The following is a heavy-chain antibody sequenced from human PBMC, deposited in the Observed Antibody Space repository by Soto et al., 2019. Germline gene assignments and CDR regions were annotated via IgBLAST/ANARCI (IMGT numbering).Heavy chain of an antibody. J-gene: IGHJ6*02. CDR2: LIPIFGTA. Sequence: QVQLVQSVAEVKKPGSSVKVSCKASGGTFSSYAISWVRQAPGQGLEWMGGLIPIFGTANYEQKFQGRVTIPANKYKSTAYMESNSLRSEDTAVYYCAREGEAHGTYYDFWSGYSPYYYGMDVWGQGTTVTVSS. CDR3: AREGEAHGTYYDFWSGYSPYYYGMDV. CDR1: GGTFSSYA. V-gene: IGHV1-69*06. D-gene: IGHD3-3*01.